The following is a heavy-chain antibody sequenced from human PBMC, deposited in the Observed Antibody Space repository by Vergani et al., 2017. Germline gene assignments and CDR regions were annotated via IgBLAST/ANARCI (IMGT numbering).Heavy chain of an antibody. CDR3: AKDITMIVELTRP. CDR1: GGSISSGSYY. D-gene: IGHD3-22*01. V-gene: IGHV4-61*02. J-gene: IGHJ5*02. Sequence: QVQLQESGPGLVKPSQTLSLTCTVSGGSISSGSYYWSWIRQPAGKGLEGIGRIYTSGSTNYNPSLKSRVPISVDTSKNQFSLKLSSVTAADTAVYYCAKDITMIVELTRPWGQGTLVTVSS. CDR2: IYTSGST.